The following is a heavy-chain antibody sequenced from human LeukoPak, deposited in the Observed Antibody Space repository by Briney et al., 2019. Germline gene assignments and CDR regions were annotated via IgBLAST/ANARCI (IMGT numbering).Heavy chain of an antibody. D-gene: IGHD5-24*01. V-gene: IGHV3-21*01. Sequence: GGSLRLSCAASGFTFSSYSMSWVRQAPGKGLEWVSSISSSSSYIYYADSVKGRFTISRDNAKNSLYLQMNSLRAEDTAVYYCARVALATMDAFDIWGQGTMVIVSS. J-gene: IGHJ3*02. CDR1: GFTFSSYS. CDR3: ARVALATMDAFDI. CDR2: ISSSSSYI.